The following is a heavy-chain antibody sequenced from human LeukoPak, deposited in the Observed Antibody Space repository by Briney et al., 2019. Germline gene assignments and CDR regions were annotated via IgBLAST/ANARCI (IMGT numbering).Heavy chain of an antibody. CDR2: IYTSGST. D-gene: IGHD3-10*01. Sequence: SETLSLTCTVSGGSISSYYWSWIRQPAGKGLEWIGRIYTSGSTNYNPSLKSRVTISVDTSKNQFSLKLSSVTAADTAVYYCARDLGGYGSGSDLDYWGQGTLVTVSS. CDR1: GGSISSYY. J-gene: IGHJ4*02. V-gene: IGHV4-4*07. CDR3: ARDLGGYGSGSDLDY.